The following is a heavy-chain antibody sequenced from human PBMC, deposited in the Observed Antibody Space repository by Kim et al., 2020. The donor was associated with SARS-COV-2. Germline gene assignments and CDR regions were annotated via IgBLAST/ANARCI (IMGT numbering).Heavy chain of an antibody. V-gene: IGHV7-4-1*02. CDR2: INTDTGIP. CDR1: GYTFTTYA. D-gene: IGHD2-2*01. CDR3: AGDPTCTSTRCYASWNNGVVV. Sequence: ASVKVSCKASGYTFTTYAMNWVRQAPGQGLEWMGWINTDTGIPTYAPGFRGRFVFSLDTSVTTAYLQISRLKAEDTAMYYCAGDPTCTSTRCYASWNNGVVVWGQRTTVTVSS. J-gene: IGHJ6*02.